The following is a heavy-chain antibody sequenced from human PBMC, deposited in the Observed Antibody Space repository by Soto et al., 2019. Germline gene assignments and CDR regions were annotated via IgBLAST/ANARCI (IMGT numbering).Heavy chain of an antibody. CDR3: VKDWSGEKCPCMDV. CDR2: ISRNGDRT. D-gene: IGHD3-3*01. V-gene: IGHV3-23*01. CDR1: GFTFWNYA. J-gene: IGHJ6*02. Sequence: EVQLLESGGGLGQPGGSLRLSCEASGFTFWNYAMTWVRQAPGKGPEWVSSISRNGDRTYYVDSVKGRFIISRDNSENTLFLQMDRLRAEDAAIYYCVKDWSGEKCPCMDVWGQGTTVTVSS.